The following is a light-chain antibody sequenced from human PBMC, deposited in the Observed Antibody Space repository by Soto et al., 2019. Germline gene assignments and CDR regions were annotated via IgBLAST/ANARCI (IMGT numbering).Light chain of an antibody. Sequence: NQMTQSASTLHEYVGDRVTITCRASQDISNYLAWFQQKPGKVPRRLIYAASSLKSGVPSRFSGSGSGTHFTLTITCLQPADFATYYCQENYSMPITFSERTRPEI. CDR2: AAS. CDR1: QDISNY. V-gene: IGKV1-16*01. J-gene: IGKJ5*01. CDR3: QENYSMPIT.